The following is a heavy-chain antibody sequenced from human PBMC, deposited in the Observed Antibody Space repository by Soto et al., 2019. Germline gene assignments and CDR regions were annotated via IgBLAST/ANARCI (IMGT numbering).Heavy chain of an antibody. CDR2: INDSGGST. CDR1: GFTFSPYA. Sequence: PGGSLTLSCAASGFTFSPYALSWVRQAPGKGLEWVSSINDSGGSTHYAAPVKGLFTVSRDNNKRALSLQMTRLGEEEAAKYCWAKSLRRLLKTQYYYGLDVWGRGTTVTVSS. J-gene: IGHJ6*02. CDR3: AKSLRRLLKTQYYYGLDV. V-gene: IGHV3-23*01. D-gene: IGHD3-10*01.